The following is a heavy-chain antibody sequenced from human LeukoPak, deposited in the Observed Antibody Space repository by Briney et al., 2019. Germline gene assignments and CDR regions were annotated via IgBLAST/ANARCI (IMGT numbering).Heavy chain of an antibody. CDR3: ARDTNRLWFGEFNV. Sequence: SQTLSLTCTVSGGSISSGGYYWSWIRQHPGKGLGWIGYIYYSGSTYYNPSLKSRVTISVDTSKNQFSLKLSSVTAADTAVYYCARDTNRLWFGEFNVWGKGTTVTVSS. V-gene: IGHV4-31*03. CDR1: GGSISSGGYY. CDR2: IYYSGST. J-gene: IGHJ6*04. D-gene: IGHD3-10*01.